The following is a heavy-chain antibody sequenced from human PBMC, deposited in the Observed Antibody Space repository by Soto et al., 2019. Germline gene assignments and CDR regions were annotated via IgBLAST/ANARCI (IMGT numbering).Heavy chain of an antibody. CDR3: ARVGPPSYGMDV. Sequence: QVQLVESGGGVVQPGRSLRLSCAASGFTFSSYAMHWVRQAPGKGLEWGAVISYDGSNKYYADSVKGRFTISRDNSKNTLYLQMNSLRAEDTAVYYCARVGPPSYGMDVWGQGTTVTVSS. CDR2: ISYDGSNK. CDR1: GFTFSSYA. J-gene: IGHJ6*02. V-gene: IGHV3-30-3*01.